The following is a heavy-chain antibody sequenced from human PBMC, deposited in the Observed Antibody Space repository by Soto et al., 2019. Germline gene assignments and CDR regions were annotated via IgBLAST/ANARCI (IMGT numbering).Heavy chain of an antibody. CDR1: GGTFSSYA. Sequence: SVKVSCKASGGTFSSYAISWVRQAPGQGLEWMGGIIPIFGTANYAQKFQGRVTITADESMSTAYMELSSLRSEDTAVYYCASPKFRFWQQLDPWGQGTLVTVSS. D-gene: IGHD3-3*01. V-gene: IGHV1-69*13. CDR3: ASPKFRFWQQLDP. J-gene: IGHJ5*02. CDR2: IIPIFGTA.